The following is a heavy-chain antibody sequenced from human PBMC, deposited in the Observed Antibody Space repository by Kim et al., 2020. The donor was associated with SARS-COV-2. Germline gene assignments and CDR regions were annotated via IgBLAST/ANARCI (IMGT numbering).Heavy chain of an antibody. Sequence: GRLTISRDKSKNTLYLQMNSQRAEDTAVYYCAKDLIIVEEEHYSYNGMDVWGQGTTVTVSS. V-gene: IGHV3-23*02. D-gene: IGHD1-1*01. J-gene: IGHJ6*02. CDR3: AKDLIIVEEEHYSYNGMDV.